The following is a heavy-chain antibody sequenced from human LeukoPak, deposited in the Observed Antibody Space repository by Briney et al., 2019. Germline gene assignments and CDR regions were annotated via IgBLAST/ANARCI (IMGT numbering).Heavy chain of an antibody. CDR1: GGSISSSSYY. Sequence: SETLSLTCTVSGGSISSSSYYWGWIRQPRGRGLEWIGSIYYSGSTYYNPSLKSRVTISVDTSKNQFSLKLSSVTAADTAVYYCARLYYYGSGSYYSGYYFDYWGQGTLVTVSS. D-gene: IGHD3-10*01. J-gene: IGHJ4*02. CDR2: IYYSGST. V-gene: IGHV4-39*07. CDR3: ARLYYYGSGSYYSGYYFDY.